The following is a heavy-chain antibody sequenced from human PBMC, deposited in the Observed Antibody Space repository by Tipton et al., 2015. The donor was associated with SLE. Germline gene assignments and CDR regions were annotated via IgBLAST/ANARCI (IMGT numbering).Heavy chain of an antibody. CDR1: GFSFGSFW. CDR3: AKDPSIAGRGFFEY. D-gene: IGHD6-6*01. CDR2: IKQDGTER. V-gene: IGHV3-7*03. Sequence: SLRLSCATSGFSFGSFWMTWVRQAPGKGLEWVATIKQDGTERYYGDSVRGRFTISRDNAKNSLYLQMNSLRAEDTALYYCAKDPSIAGRGFFEYWGQGTLVTVSS. J-gene: IGHJ4*02.